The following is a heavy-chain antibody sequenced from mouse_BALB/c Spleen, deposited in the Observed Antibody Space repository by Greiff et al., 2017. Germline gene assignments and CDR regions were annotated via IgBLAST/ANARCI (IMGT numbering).Heavy chain of an antibody. J-gene: IGHJ4*01. CDR1: GFNIKDYY. CDR2: IDPENGDT. Sequence: VQLQQSGAELVRSGASVKLSCTASGFNIKDYYMHWVKQRPEQGLEWIGWIDPENGDTEYAPKFQGKATMTADTSSNTAYLQLSSLTSEDTAVYYCDADYGNHEGMDYWGQGTSVTVSS. V-gene: IGHV14-4*02. D-gene: IGHD2-1*01. CDR3: DADYGNHEGMDY.